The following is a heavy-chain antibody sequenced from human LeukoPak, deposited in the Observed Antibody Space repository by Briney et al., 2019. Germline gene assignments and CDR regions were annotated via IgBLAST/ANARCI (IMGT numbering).Heavy chain of an antibody. CDR3: AREGISGSYGY. CDR1: GGSISSYY. V-gene: IGHV4-59*01. J-gene: IGHJ4*02. Sequence: KPSETLSLTCTVSGGSISSYYWSWIRRPPGKGLEWIGYIYYSGSTNYNPSLKSRVTISVDTSKNQFSLKLSSVTAADTAVYYCAREGISGSYGYWGQGTLVTVSS. D-gene: IGHD1-26*01. CDR2: IYYSGST.